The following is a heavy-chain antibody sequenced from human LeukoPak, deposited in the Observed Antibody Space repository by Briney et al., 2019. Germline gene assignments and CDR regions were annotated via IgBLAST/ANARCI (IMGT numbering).Heavy chain of an antibody. D-gene: IGHD6-13*01. CDR1: GGSFSGYY. V-gene: IGHV4-34*01. CDR2: INHSGST. Sequence: SETLSLTCAVCGGSFSGYYWSWIRQPPGKGLEWIGEINHSGSTNYNPSLKSRVTISVDTSKNQFSLKLSPVTAADTAVYYCARKVSSSWYRYWGQGTLVTVSS. J-gene: IGHJ4*02. CDR3: ARKVSSSWYRY.